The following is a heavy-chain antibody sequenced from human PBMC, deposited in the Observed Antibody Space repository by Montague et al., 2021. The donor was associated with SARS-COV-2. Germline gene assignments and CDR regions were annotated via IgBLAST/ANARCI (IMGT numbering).Heavy chain of an antibody. CDR3: ARGARQGYGFRLACFDY. J-gene: IGHJ4*02. Sequence: SETLSLTCAVYGGSFSGYYWNWIRQPPGKGLEWIGEINHSGSTNYNPSLKSRVTMSVDTSKNQFSLKLSSVTAADTAVYYCARGARQGYGFRLACFDYWGQGTLVTVSS. V-gene: IGHV4-34*01. CDR2: INHSGST. D-gene: IGHD3-10*01. CDR1: GGSFSGYY.